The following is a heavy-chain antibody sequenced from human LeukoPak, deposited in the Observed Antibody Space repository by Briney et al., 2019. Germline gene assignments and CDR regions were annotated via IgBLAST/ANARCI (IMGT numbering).Heavy chain of an antibody. J-gene: IGHJ5*02. Sequence: SETLSLTCGVSGGSISSGNWWSWVRQPPGKGLEWIGEINHSGSTNYNPSLKSRVTISVDTSKNQFSLKLSSVTAADTAVYYCARSQYSSSGWFDPWGQGTLVTVSS. CDR3: ARSQYSSSGWFDP. V-gene: IGHV4-4*02. CDR2: INHSGST. CDR1: GGSISSGNW. D-gene: IGHD6-6*01.